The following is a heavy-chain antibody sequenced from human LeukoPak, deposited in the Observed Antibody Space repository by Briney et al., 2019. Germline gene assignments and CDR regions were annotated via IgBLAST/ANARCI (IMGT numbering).Heavy chain of an antibody. J-gene: IGHJ1*01. Sequence: GESLKISCKGSGYSFTSYWIGWVRQMPGKGLEWVGIIYPGDSDTGYSPSFQGQVTISADKSISTAYLQWRSLKASDTAMYYCAITHSSTRGYFLHWGQGTLVIVSS. V-gene: IGHV5-51*01. CDR3: AITHSSTRGYFLH. CDR1: GYSFTSYW. CDR2: IYPGDSDT. D-gene: IGHD6-19*01.